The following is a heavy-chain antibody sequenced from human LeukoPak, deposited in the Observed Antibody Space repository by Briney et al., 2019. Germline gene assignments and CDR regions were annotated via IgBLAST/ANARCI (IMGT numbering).Heavy chain of an antibody. J-gene: IGHJ4*02. CDR3: AAVYDFWSGYSALDY. CDR1: GFTSTSSA. Sequence: VASVKVSCKASGFTSTSSAVQWVRQARGQRLEWIGWIVVGSGNTNYAQKFQERVTITRDMSTSTAYMELSSLRSEDTAVYYCAAVYDFWSGYSALDYWGQGTLVTVSS. V-gene: IGHV1-58*01. CDR2: IVVGSGNT. D-gene: IGHD3-3*01.